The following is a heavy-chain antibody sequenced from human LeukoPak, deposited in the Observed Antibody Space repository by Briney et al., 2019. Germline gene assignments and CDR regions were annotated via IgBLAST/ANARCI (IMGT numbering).Heavy chain of an antibody. CDR3: ARVGFGNTPHPIDY. D-gene: IGHD4-23*01. CDR2: ISAYNGNT. J-gene: IGHJ4*02. CDR1: GYSFTSYG. V-gene: IGHV1-18*01. Sequence: ASVKVSCKASGYSFTSYGISWVRQAPGQGLEWMGWISAYNGNTNYAQKLQGRVTMTTDTSTSTAYMELRSLRLDDTAVYYCARVGFGNTPHPIDYWGQGTLVTVSS.